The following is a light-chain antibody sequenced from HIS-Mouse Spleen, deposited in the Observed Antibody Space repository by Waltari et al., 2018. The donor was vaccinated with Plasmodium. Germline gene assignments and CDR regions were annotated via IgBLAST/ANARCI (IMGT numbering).Light chain of an antibody. J-gene: IGKJ3*01. V-gene: IGKV3-15*01. Sequence: EIVMTQSPATLSVSPGERATPSCRASQSVSSNFAWYQQKPGQAPRLLIYGASTRATGIPARFSGSGSGTEFTLTISSLQSEDFAVYYCQQYNNWSFTFGPGTKVDIK. CDR2: GAS. CDR1: QSVSSN. CDR3: QQYNNWSFT.